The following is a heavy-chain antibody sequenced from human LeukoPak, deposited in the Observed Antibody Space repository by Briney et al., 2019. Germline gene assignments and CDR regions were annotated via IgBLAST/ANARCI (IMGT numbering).Heavy chain of an antibody. CDR2: IYYSGST. D-gene: IGHD3-22*01. V-gene: IGHV4-59*01. J-gene: IGHJ2*01. CDR1: GGSISNYY. Sequence: PSETLSLTCTVSGGSISNYYWSWIRQPPGKGLEWIGYIYYSGSTNYNPSLKSRVTMSVDTSKNQFSLKLSSMTPADTAVYYCARDLPYYDSSGYNYWYFDLWGRGTLVTVSS. CDR3: ARDLPYYDSSGYNYWYFDL.